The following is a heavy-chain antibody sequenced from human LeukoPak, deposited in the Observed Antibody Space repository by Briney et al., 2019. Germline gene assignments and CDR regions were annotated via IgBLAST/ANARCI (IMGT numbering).Heavy chain of an antibody. Sequence: GGSLRLSYAASGFTFSSYGMHWVRQAPGKGLEWVAVIWYDASNKYYADSVKGRFTISRDNSKNTLYLQMNSLRAEDTAVYSCARGITIFGVVTRPDYWGQGTLVTVSS. CDR1: GFTFSSYG. CDR2: IWYDASNK. D-gene: IGHD3-3*01. J-gene: IGHJ4*02. CDR3: ARGITIFGVVTRPDY. V-gene: IGHV3-33*01.